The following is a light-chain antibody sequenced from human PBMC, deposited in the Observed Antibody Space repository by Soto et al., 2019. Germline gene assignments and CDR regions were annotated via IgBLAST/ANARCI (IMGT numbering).Light chain of an antibody. CDR1: SSDIGGYNY. CDR3: RSYTSRRTLYV. J-gene: IGLJ1*01. CDR2: EVT. Sequence: QSVLTQPASVSGSPGHSMTVSCTGTSSDIGGYNYVSWYQQHPGKAPKLMVYEVTNRTSGVYDRFSGSKSGNTASLTISGLQACDEGYYYCRSYTSRRTLYVFGTGTKVTVL. V-gene: IGLV2-14*01.